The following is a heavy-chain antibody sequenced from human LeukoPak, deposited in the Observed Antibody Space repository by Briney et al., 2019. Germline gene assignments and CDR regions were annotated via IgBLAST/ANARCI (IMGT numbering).Heavy chain of an antibody. CDR2: ISGSGGST. CDR3: AKMGLKQWHYNYFDY. Sequence: GGSLRLSCAASGFTFSSYAMSWVRQAPGKGLEWVSAISGSGGSTYYADSVKGRFTISRDNSKNTLYLQMNSLRAEDTAVYYCAKMGLKQWHYNYFDYWGQGTLVTVSS. V-gene: IGHV3-23*01. J-gene: IGHJ4*02. CDR1: GFTFSSYA. D-gene: IGHD6-19*01.